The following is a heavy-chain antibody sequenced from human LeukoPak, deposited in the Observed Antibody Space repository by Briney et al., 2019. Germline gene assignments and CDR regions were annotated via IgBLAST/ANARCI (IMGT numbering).Heavy chain of an antibody. CDR2: ISYDGSNK. V-gene: IGHV3-30-3*01. CDR3: ARDREGFDY. D-gene: IGHD1-26*01. J-gene: IGHJ4*02. CDR1: GFTFSSYA. Sequence: PGGSLRLSCAASGFTFSSYAMHWVRQAPGKGLEWVAVISYDGSNKYYADSVKGRFTISRDNSKNTLYLQMNSLRAEDTAVYYRARDREGFDYWGQGTLVTVSS.